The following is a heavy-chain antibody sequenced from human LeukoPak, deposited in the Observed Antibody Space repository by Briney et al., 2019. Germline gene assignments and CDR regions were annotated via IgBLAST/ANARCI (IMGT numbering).Heavy chain of an antibody. CDR3: AKDNYYYDSSGNFDY. Sequence: GGSLRLSCAASGFTFSSYAMSWARQAPGKGLEWVSAISGSGGSTYYADSVKGRFTISRDNSKNTLYLQMNSLRAEDTAVYYCAKDNYYYDSSGNFDYWGQGTLVTVSS. CDR1: GFTFSSYA. D-gene: IGHD3-22*01. J-gene: IGHJ4*02. CDR2: ISGSGGST. V-gene: IGHV3-23*01.